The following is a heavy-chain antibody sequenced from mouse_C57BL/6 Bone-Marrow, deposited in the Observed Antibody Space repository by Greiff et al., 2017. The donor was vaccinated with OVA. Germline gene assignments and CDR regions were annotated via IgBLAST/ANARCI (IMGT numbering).Heavy chain of an antibody. V-gene: IGHV3-8*01. CDR1: GYSITSDY. D-gene: IGHD1-1*01. CDR2: ISYSGST. J-gene: IGHJ1*03. Sequence: EVKLMESGPGLAKPSQTLSLTCSVTGYSITSDYWNWIRKFPGNKLEYMGYISYSGSTYYNPSLKSRLFITRDTSKNQYYLQLNSVTTEDTAPYYCARIPLITTVVADWYFDVWGTGTTVTVSS. CDR3: ARIPLITTVVADWYFDV.